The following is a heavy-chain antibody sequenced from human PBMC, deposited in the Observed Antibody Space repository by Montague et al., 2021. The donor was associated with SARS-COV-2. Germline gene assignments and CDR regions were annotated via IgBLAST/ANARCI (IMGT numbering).Heavy chain of an antibody. CDR3: ASVYTESYYFDY. J-gene: IGHJ4*02. Sequence: TRSLTCTVSGGSISSGCHYWGWIRQPPGKGLEWIGLIYSGGNTNYNPSLKSRVTISVDTSKNQFSLKLSSVTAADTAVYYCASVYTESYYFDYWGRGTLVTVSS. D-gene: IGHD3-16*01. V-gene: IGHV4-61*02. CDR1: GGSISSGCHY. CDR2: IYSGGNT.